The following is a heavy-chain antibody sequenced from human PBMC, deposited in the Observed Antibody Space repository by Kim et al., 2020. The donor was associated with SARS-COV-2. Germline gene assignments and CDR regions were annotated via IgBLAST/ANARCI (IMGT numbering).Heavy chain of an antibody. D-gene: IGHD5-18*01. CDR1: GYSFATYW. Sequence: GESLKISCKGSGYSFATYWIGWVRQMPGKGLEWMGIIYPDDSDPTYSPSFQGQVTISADKSISTAYLQWSSLKASDTAIYYCARHDRYSYGSDYWGQGTLVTVSS. CDR2: IYPDDSDP. CDR3: ARHDRYSYGSDY. J-gene: IGHJ4*02. V-gene: IGHV5-51*01.